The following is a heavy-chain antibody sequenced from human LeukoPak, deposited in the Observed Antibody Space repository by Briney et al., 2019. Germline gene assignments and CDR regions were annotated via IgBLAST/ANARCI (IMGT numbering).Heavy chain of an antibody. CDR3: AKDIRRLQLERLGDY. Sequence: GGSLRLSCAASGFTFSSYGMHWVRQAPGKGLEWVAVISYDGSNKYYADSVKGRFTISRDNSKNTLYLQMNSLRAEDTAAYYCAKDIRRLQLERLGDYWGQGTLVTVSS. CDR1: GFTFSSYG. V-gene: IGHV3-30*18. D-gene: IGHD1-1*01. J-gene: IGHJ4*02. CDR2: ISYDGSNK.